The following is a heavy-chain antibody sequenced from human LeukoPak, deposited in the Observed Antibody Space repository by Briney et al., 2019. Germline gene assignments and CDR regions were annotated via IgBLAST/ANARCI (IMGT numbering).Heavy chain of an antibody. D-gene: IGHD3-22*01. CDR3: ARYYYDSSGYSMGYDAFDI. Sequence: GGSLRLSCAASGFTFSSYAMHWARQAPGKGLEWVAVISYDGSNKYYADSVKGRFTISRDNSKNTLYLQMNSLRAEDTAVYYCARYYYDSSGYSMGYDAFDIWGQGTMVTVSS. J-gene: IGHJ3*02. CDR2: ISYDGSNK. CDR1: GFTFSSYA. V-gene: IGHV3-30-3*01.